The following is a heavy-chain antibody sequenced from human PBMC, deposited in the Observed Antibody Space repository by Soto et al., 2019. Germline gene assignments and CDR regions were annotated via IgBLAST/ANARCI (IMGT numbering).Heavy chain of an antibody. Sequence: ASVKVSCKASGYTFTTHNINWVRQATGQGLEWMGWMNPNSGTTGYAQKFQDRITLTRDTSKTTAYMELSRLRSDDTAVYYCATSAYDFWSRLTFDYWGQGTLVTVSS. CDR2: MNPNSGTT. V-gene: IGHV1-8*02. J-gene: IGHJ4*02. CDR3: ATSAYDFWSRLTFDY. D-gene: IGHD3-3*01. CDR1: GYTFTTHN.